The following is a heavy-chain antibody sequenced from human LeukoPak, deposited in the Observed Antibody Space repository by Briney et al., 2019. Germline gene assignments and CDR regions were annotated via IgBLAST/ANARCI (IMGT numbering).Heavy chain of an antibody. J-gene: IGHJ6*03. CDR2: IKQDGSEK. V-gene: IGHV3-7*01. CDR1: GFTFSNYW. D-gene: IGHD2-2*01. Sequence: PGGSLRLSCAASGFTFSNYWLSWVRQAPGKGLEWVANIKQDGSEKYYVDSVKGRFTISRDNAKNSLYLQMNSLRAEDTAVYYCARDSALRVCSSTSCYGPYYYYYYMDVWGKGTTVTVSS. CDR3: ARDSALRVCSSTSCYGPYYYYYYMDV.